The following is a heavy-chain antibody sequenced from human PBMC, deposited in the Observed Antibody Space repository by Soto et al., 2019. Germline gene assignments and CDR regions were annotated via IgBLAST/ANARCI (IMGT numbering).Heavy chain of an antibody. Sequence: PSETLSLTCTVSGGSISSGDYYWSWIRQPPGKGLEWIGYIYYSGSTYYNPSLKSPVTISVDTSKNQFTPKLTSVTAADTAVYYCARYQKGPFDYWGQGTLVTVSS. D-gene: IGHD2-2*01. J-gene: IGHJ4*02. CDR2: IYYSGST. CDR1: GGSISSGDYY. CDR3: ARYQKGPFDY. V-gene: IGHV4-30-4*01.